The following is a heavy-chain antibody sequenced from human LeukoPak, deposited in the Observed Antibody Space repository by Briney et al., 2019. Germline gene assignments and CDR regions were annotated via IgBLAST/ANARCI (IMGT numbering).Heavy chain of an antibody. V-gene: IGHV3-7*01. CDR3: ARDFFAFGGVIALLDY. CDR1: GLIFSKYW. CDR2: IEPDGSEK. Sequence: SGGSLRLSCAASGLIFSKYWMTWVRQAPGKGLEWVASIEPDGSEKYYLDSVKGRFTISRDNAKKSLYLQVNSLRDEDTAVYYCARDFFAFGGVIALLDYWGQGTLVTVSS. J-gene: IGHJ4*02. D-gene: IGHD3-16*02.